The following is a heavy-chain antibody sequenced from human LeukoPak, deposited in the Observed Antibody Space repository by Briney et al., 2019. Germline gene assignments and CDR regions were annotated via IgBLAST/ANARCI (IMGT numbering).Heavy chain of an antibody. J-gene: IGHJ6*03. Sequence: EASVKVSCKASGGTFSSYAISWVRQAPGQGLEWMGWIIPMFDKPQYAQKFQGRVTITADESTNTAYMELRSLRSEDTAVYYCATETLGINLWPRDFYYYMDVWGKGTMVTISS. V-gene: IGHV1-69*13. D-gene: IGHD5-18*01. CDR1: GGTFSSYA. CDR3: ATETLGINLWPRDFYYYMDV. CDR2: IIPMFDKP.